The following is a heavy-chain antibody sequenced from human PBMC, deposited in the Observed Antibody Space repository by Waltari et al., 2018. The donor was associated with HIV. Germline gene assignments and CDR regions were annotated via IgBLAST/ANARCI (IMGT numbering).Heavy chain of an antibody. CDR2: IYYSGST. J-gene: IGHJ4*02. Sequence: QVQLQESGPGLVKPSETLSLTCTVSGGSISSYYWSWIRQPPGKGLEWIGYIYYSGSTNYNPSLKSRVTISVDTSKNQFSLKLSSVTAADTAVYYCARALQRGATNRDYWGQGTLVTVSS. D-gene: IGHD1-26*01. CDR1: GGSISSYY. CDR3: ARALQRGATNRDY. V-gene: IGHV4-59*01.